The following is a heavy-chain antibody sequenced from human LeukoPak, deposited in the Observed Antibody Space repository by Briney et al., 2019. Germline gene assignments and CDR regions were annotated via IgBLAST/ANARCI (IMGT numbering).Heavy chain of an antibody. V-gene: IGHV3-33*08. Sequence: PGGSLRLSCAASGLTFSSYEMNWVRQAPGKGLEWVAVIWYDATNKYYADSVKGRFTVSRDNSKNTMYLQMNSLRAEDTAVYYCSRGSGLVVRGDAMYVWGQGTTVSVFS. CDR2: IWYDATNK. CDR3: SRGSGLVVRGDAMYV. D-gene: IGHD2-2*01. J-gene: IGHJ6*02. CDR1: GLTFSSYE.